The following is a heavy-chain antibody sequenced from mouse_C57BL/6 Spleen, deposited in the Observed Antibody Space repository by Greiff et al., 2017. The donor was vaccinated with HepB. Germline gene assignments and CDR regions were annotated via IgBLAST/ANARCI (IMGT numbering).Heavy chain of an antibody. CDR1: GYTFTDYY. Sequence: VQLQQSGAELVKPGASVKISCKASGYTFTDYYINWVKQRPGQGLEWIGKIGPGSGSTYYNEKFKGKATLTADKSSSTAYMQLSSLTSEDSAVYFCAREHGPTMVISLYYFDYWGQGTTLTVSS. CDR2: IGPGSGST. J-gene: IGHJ2*01. D-gene: IGHD2-9*01. V-gene: IGHV1-77*01. CDR3: AREHGPTMVISLYYFDY.